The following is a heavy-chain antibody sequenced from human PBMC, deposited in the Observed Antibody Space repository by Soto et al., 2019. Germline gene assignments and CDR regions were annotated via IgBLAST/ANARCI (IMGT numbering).Heavy chain of an antibody. Sequence: QVHLVESGGGVVQPGRSLRLSCAASGFIFSDYALNWVRQAPGKGLEWVAVVSSDGSNTFYADSVKGRFSISRDNSKNILYLQMNSLTPEDTAVYYWAGIMGVNPDWGQGTLVTVSS. CDR2: VSSDGSNT. V-gene: IGHV3-30*01. CDR3: AGIMGVNPD. CDR1: GFIFSDYA. J-gene: IGHJ4*02. D-gene: IGHD3-10*01.